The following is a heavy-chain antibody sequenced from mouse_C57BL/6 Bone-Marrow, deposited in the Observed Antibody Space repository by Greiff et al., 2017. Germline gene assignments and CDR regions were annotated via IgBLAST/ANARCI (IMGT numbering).Heavy chain of an antibody. V-gene: IGHV5-17*01. D-gene: IGHD1-1*01. Sequence: EVQLQQSGGGLVKPGGSLKLSCAASGFTFSDYGMHWVRQAPEKGLEWVAYISSGSSNIYYADTVKGRFTISRANAKNTLFLQMTSLRSEDTAMYYCARRNYYGSRSFAYWGQGTLVTVSA. CDR2: ISSGSSNI. CDR1: GFTFSDYG. CDR3: ARRNYYGSRSFAY. J-gene: IGHJ3*01.